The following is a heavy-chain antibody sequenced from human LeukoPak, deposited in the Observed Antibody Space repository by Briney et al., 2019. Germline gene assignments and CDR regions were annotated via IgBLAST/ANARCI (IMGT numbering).Heavy chain of an antibody. V-gene: IGHV3-21*01. CDR1: GFSFSSYS. CDR3: ARDWNSMGYYYHMDV. CDR2: ISSGNIYI. D-gene: IGHD2/OR15-2a*01. J-gene: IGHJ6*03. Sequence: SGGSLRLSCAASGFSFSSYSMNWVRQAPGKGLEWVSCISSGNIYIYYADSVKGRFTISRDNAKNSLFLQMNSLRAEDTAVYYCARDWNSMGYYYHMDVWGKGTTATVSS.